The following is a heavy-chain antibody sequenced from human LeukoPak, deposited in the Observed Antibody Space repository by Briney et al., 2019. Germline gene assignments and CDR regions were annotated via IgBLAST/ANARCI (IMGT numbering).Heavy chain of an antibody. CDR3: ARVPAPPDDAFDI. Sequence: KPSETLSLTCTVSGGSISSHYWSWIRQPAGKGLEWIGRIYTSGSTNYNPSLKSRVTMSVDTSKNQFSLKLSSVTAADTAVYYCARVPAPPDDAFDIWGQGTMVTVSS. V-gene: IGHV4-4*07. J-gene: IGHJ3*02. CDR2: IYTSGST. CDR1: GGSISSHY. D-gene: IGHD1-14*01.